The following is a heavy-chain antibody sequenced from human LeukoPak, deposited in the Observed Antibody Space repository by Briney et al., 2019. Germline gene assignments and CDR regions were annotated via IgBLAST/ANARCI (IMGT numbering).Heavy chain of an antibody. CDR3: ARDSGPVVPAAMNYFDY. CDR2: IYYSGGT. D-gene: IGHD2-2*01. V-gene: IGHV4-59*01. J-gene: IGHJ4*02. Sequence: PSETLSLTCTVSGGSISSYYWSWIRQPPGKGLEWIGYIYYSGGTNYNPSLKSRVTISVDTSKNQFSLKLSSVTAADTAVYYCARDSGPVVPAAMNYFDYWGQGTLVTVSS. CDR1: GGSISSYY.